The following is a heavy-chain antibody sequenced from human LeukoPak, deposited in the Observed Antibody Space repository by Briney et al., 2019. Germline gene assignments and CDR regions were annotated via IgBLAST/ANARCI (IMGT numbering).Heavy chain of an antibody. CDR2: ISAYNGNT. CDR3: ARGERRFGESHYFDY. J-gene: IGHJ4*02. CDR1: GYTFTSYG. V-gene: IGHV1-18*01. Sequence: GASVKVSCKASGYTFTSYGISWVRQAPGQGLERMGWISAYNGNTNYAQKLQGRVTMTTDTSTTTAYMELRSLGSDDTAVYYCARGERRFGESHYFDYWGQGTLVTVSP. D-gene: IGHD3-10*01.